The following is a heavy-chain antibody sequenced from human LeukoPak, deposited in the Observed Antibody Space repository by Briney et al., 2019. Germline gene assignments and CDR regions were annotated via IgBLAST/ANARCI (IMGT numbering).Heavy chain of an antibody. Sequence: PGGSLRLSCATSGFTFSSYAMSWVRQAPGKGLECVSFISTSGDFTYYAASVKGRFTVSRDNSKNTLYLQMNSLRADDTAVYYCAGCSGGSCYSRGKYGMDVWGQGTTVIVSS. CDR2: ISTSGDFT. D-gene: IGHD2-15*01. CDR1: GFTFSSYA. V-gene: IGHV3-23*01. J-gene: IGHJ6*02. CDR3: AGCSGGSCYSRGKYGMDV.